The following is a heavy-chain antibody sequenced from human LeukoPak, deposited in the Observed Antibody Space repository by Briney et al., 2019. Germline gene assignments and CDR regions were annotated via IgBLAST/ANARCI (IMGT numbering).Heavy chain of an antibody. V-gene: IGHV1-24*01. J-gene: IGHJ5*02. CDR2: FDPEDGET. CDR1: GYTFTNYY. D-gene: IGHD3-22*01. Sequence: GASVKVSCTTSGYTFTNYYMHWVRQAPGQGLEWMGGFDPEDGETIYAQKFQGRVTMTEDTSTDTAYMELSSLRSEDTAVYYCATVWGSYDSSGYQNWFDPWGQGTLVTVSS. CDR3: ATVWGSYDSSGYQNWFDP.